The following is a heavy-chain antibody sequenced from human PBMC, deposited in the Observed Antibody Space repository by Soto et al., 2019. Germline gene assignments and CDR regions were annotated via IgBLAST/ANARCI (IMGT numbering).Heavy chain of an antibody. CDR3: ARDGAGAYGLGWFDP. Sequence: QVQLQESGPGLVKPSQTLSLTCTVSGDSISRGGYYWNWLRQHPRKGLEWIGYIYHRGSTIYNPSLKSRFTISVDTYKNRLSLELSNVTAADTAVYYCARDGAGAYGLGWFDPWGQGILVTVSS. D-gene: IGHD2-21*01. V-gene: IGHV4-31*03. CDR2: IYHRGST. J-gene: IGHJ5*02. CDR1: GDSISRGGYY.